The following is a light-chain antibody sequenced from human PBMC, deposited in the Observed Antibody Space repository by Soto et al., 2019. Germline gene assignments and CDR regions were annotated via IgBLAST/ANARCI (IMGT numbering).Light chain of an antibody. CDR2: DAS. V-gene: IGKV3D-20*02. CDR1: QTVRNNY. CDR3: QQRKHWPPIT. Sequence: EFVLTQSPGTLSLSPGERATLSCRASQTVRNNYLAWYQQKPGQAPRLLIYDASSRATGIPDRFSGGGSGTDFTLTISRLEPEDSAVYYCQQRKHWPPITFGQGTRLEIK. J-gene: IGKJ5*01.